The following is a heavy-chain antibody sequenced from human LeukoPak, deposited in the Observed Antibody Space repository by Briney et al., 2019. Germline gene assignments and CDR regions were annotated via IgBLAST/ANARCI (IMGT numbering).Heavy chain of an antibody. CDR3: ARGGNSWYYTDY. J-gene: IGHJ4*02. D-gene: IGHD6-13*01. V-gene: IGHV3-7*01. CDR1: GFTFGSYW. CDR2: IKQDGSEK. Sequence: GGSLRLSCAASGFTFGSYWMTWVRQAPGKGLEWVATIKQDGSEKYYVDSVKGRFTISRDDAKNSLYLQMNTLTVEDTAVYYCARGGNSWYYTDYWGQGTLVTASS.